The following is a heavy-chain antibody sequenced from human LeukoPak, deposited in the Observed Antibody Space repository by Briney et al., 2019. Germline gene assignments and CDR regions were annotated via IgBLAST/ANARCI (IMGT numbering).Heavy chain of an antibody. CDR2: ISSSGSHM. Sequence: GGSLRLSCAASGLTFHNTWMHWIRQAPGKGLVWVSSISSSGSHMYYADSVKGRFTISRDNAKNSLYLQMNSLRAEDTAVYYCARLTFGGVIGFDYWGQGTLVTVSS. D-gene: IGHD3-16*02. V-gene: IGHV3-21*01. CDR3: ARLTFGGVIGFDY. CDR1: GLTFHNTW. J-gene: IGHJ4*02.